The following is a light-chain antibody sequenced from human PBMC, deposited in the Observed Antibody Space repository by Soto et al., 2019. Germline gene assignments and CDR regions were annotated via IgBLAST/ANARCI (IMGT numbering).Light chain of an antibody. V-gene: IGKV1-39*01. CDR3: QQSYSTPRT. CDR1: QSISNY. Sequence: DIQMTQSPSSLSASVGDRVTITCRASQSISNYLNWYQQKPGKAPKLLMYAASILQSGVPSRFSGSGSGTDFTLTISSLQPEDFATYYCQQSYSTPRTFGQGTKVESK. J-gene: IGKJ1*01. CDR2: AAS.